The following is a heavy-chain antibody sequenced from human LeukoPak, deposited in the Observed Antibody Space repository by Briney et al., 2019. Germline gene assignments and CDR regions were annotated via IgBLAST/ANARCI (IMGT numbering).Heavy chain of an antibody. V-gene: IGHV1-69*04. CDR1: GGTFSSYA. CDR3: ARDQGIDNWFDP. Sequence: ASVKVSCKASGGTFSSYAISWVRQAPGQGLERMGRIIPILGTANYAQKFQGRVTITADKSTSTAYMELSSLRSEDTAVYYCARDQGIDNWFDPWGQGTLVTVSS. D-gene: IGHD3-10*01. CDR2: IIPILGTA. J-gene: IGHJ5*02.